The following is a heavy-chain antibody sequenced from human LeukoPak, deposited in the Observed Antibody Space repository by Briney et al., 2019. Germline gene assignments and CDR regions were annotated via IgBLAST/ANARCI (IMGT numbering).Heavy chain of an antibody. CDR3: ARDPPRSSSGWRDDY. CDR1: GGTFSSYA. Sequence: SVKVSCKASGGTFSSYAISWVRQAPGQGLEWMGRIIPILGIANYAQKFQGRVTITADKSTSTAYVELSSLRSEDTAVYYCARDPPRSSSGWRDDYWGQGTLVTVSS. J-gene: IGHJ4*02. V-gene: IGHV1-69*04. CDR2: IIPILGIA. D-gene: IGHD6-19*01.